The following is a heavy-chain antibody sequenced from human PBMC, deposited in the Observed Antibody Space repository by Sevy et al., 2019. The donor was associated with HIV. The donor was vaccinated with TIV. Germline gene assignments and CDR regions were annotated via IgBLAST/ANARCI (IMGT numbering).Heavy chain of an antibody. Sequence: GGSLRLSCAASGFTFSSYEMNWVRQAPGKGLEWVSYISSSGSTIYYADSVKGRFTIYRDNAKNSLYLQMNSLRAEDTAVYYCARDSTVTRNYMDVWGKGTTVTVSS. J-gene: IGHJ6*03. CDR3: ARDSTVTRNYMDV. CDR1: GFTFSSYE. V-gene: IGHV3-48*03. D-gene: IGHD4-17*01. CDR2: ISSSGSTI.